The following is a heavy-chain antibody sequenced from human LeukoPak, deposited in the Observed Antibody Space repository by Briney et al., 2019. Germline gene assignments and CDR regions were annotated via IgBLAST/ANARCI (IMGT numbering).Heavy chain of an antibody. Sequence: QPGGSLRLSCAASGFTFSSYAMSWVRQAPGKGLEWVSGISGSGGSTYYADSVKGRFTISRDNSKNTLYLQVNSLRAEDTAVYYCAKGGGSWRHFDYWGQGTLVTASS. V-gene: IGHV3-23*01. CDR2: ISGSGGST. J-gene: IGHJ4*02. CDR3: AKGGGSWRHFDY. D-gene: IGHD2-15*01. CDR1: GFTFSSYA.